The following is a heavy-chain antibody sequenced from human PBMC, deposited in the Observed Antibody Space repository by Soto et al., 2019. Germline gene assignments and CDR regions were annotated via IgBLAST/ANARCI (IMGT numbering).Heavy chain of an antibody. D-gene: IGHD3-3*01. CDR3: ARDPHEYWSSYSFDP. CDR2: ISPYNGKT. J-gene: IGHJ5*02. Sequence: QVQLVQSGGEVKKPGASVKVSCKASGYSFGIFGMNWVRQSPGLGLEWMGWISPYNGKTEIAEKFQGRVSMAMDTSTSTAYMEVRSLRSEDTAVYFSARDPHEYWSSYSFDPWGQGTLVTVSS. V-gene: IGHV1-18*04. CDR1: GYSFGIFG.